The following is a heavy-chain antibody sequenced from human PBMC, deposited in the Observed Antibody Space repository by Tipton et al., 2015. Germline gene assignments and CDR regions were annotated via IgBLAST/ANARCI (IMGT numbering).Heavy chain of an antibody. CDR1: GFTFSDFW. Sequence: SLRLSCAASGFTFSDFWINWVRQAPGKGLECVAKIKQDGSEKHYLDSVRGRFTISRDNVKNSLYLQMNSLYPEDTAVYYCAKDGRANGNYGDFFLDYWGQGTLVTVSS. V-gene: IGHV3-7*03. CDR2: IKQDGSEK. J-gene: IGHJ4*02. CDR3: AKDGRANGNYGDFFLDY. D-gene: IGHD4-17*01.